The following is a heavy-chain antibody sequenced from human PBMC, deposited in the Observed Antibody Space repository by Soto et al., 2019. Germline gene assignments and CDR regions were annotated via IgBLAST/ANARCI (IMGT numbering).Heavy chain of an antibody. Sequence: HGESLKISCQGSGYSFAGYWITWVRQKPGKGLEWMGRIDPSDSQTYYSPSFRGHVNISVTKSITTVFLQWSSLRASDTAMYYCARQIYDSDTGPNFQYYFDSWGQGTPVTVSS. CDR3: ARQIYDSDTGPNFQYYFDS. J-gene: IGHJ4*02. D-gene: IGHD3-22*01. CDR2: IDPSDSQT. V-gene: IGHV5-10-1*01. CDR1: GYSFAGYW.